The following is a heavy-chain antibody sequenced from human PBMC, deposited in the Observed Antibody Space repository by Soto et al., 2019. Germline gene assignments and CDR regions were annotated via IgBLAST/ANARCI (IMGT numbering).Heavy chain of an antibody. CDR2: IYHSGST. D-gene: IGHD3-10*02. J-gene: IGHJ6*02. Sequence: QVQLQESGPGLVKPSGTLSLTCAVSGGSISSSNWWSWVRQPPGKGLEWIGEIYHSGSTNYNPSLTSRVTISLDKSKNQFSLKLRSVTAADTAVYYCASVRGGYYYAMDVWGQGTTVTVSS. V-gene: IGHV4-4*02. CDR1: GGSISSSNW. CDR3: ASVRGGYYYAMDV.